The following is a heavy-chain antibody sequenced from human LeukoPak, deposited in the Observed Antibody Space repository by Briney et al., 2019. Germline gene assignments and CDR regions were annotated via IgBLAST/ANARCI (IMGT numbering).Heavy chain of an antibody. CDR3: ARGGLWWFDY. V-gene: IGHV4-59*01. Sequence: SETLSLTCTVSGGSISSSYWSWVRQPPGRKLEWIGYIYDSGNTNYNPSLKSRVTISVDTSKNQFSLKLRSVTAADTAVYYCARGGLWWFDYWGQGTLVTVSS. D-gene: IGHD2-21*01. J-gene: IGHJ4*02. CDR2: IYDSGNT. CDR1: GGSISSSY.